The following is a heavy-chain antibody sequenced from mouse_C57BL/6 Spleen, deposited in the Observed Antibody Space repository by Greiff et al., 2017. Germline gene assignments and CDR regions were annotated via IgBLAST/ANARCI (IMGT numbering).Heavy chain of an antibody. CDR2: ISSGGSYT. CDR3: ARRDGYSYWYSDG. D-gene: IGHD2-3*01. V-gene: IGHV5-6*01. CDR1: GLTFSSSG. J-gene: IGHJ1*03. Sequence: EVQGVESAGDLVKSRGSLKLYSAASGLTFSSSGLSSLRQTPDNRLDRVATISSGGSYTYSPYSVNGRFTISRDNAKNTLYRQRSRLKSEDTAMYDCARRDGYSYWYSDGRGTGSTV.